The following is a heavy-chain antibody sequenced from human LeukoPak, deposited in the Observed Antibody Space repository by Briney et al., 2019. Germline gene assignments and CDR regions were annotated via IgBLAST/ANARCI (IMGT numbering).Heavy chain of an antibody. CDR3: AREVVGATSGDY. CDR2: ISSSSSYI. V-gene: IGHV3-21*01. CDR1: GFTFSSYS. D-gene: IGHD1-26*01. J-gene: IGHJ4*02. Sequence: GGSLRLSCAVSGFTFSSYSMNWVRQAPGKGLEWVSSISSSSSYIYYADSAKGRFTISRDNAKSSLFLQMNSLRAEDTAVYYCAREVVGATSGDYWGQGTLVTVSS.